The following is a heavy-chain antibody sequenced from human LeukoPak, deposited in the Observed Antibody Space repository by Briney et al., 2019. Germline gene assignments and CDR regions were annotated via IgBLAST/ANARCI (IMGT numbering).Heavy chain of an antibody. CDR1: GGSIGTYY. D-gene: IGHD3-16*02. V-gene: IGHV4-59*08. CDR2: IYVTGST. Sequence: SETLSLTCIVSGGSIGTYYWSWIRQSPGKGRVWIGYIYVTGSTRYNPYLQSRVTISVDTSRNQFFLKMSSVTAADTAVYYCARHIGGGIEDMDVWGTGTKVTVSS. CDR3: ARHIGGGIEDMDV. J-gene: IGHJ6*03.